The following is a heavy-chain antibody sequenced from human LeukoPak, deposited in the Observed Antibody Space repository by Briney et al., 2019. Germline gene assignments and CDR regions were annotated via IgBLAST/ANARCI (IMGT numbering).Heavy chain of an antibody. CDR1: GGSISSYY. V-gene: IGHV4-59*08. CDR3: ARFARYGSGSYPRG. Sequence: SETLSLTCTVSGGSISSYYWSWIRQPPGKGLEWIGYIYYSGSTYYNPSLKSRVTISVDTSKNQFSLKLSSVTAADTAVYYCARFARYGSGSYPRGWGQGTLVTVSS. D-gene: IGHD3-10*01. CDR2: IYYSGST. J-gene: IGHJ4*02.